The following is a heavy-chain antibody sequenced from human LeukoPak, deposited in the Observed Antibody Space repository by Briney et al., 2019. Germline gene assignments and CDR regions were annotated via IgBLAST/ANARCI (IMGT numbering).Heavy chain of an antibody. CDR1: GGSISSSSYY. J-gene: IGHJ5*02. Sequence: ASETLSLTCTVSGGSISSSSYYWGWIRQPPGKGLEWIGSIYYSGSTYYNPSLKSRVTISVDTSKNQFSLKLSSVTAADTAVYYCARRKGEAYDFWSGYYEGYNWFDPWGQGTLVTVSS. V-gene: IGHV4-39*01. CDR3: ARRKGEAYDFWSGYYEGYNWFDP. D-gene: IGHD3-3*01. CDR2: IYYSGST.